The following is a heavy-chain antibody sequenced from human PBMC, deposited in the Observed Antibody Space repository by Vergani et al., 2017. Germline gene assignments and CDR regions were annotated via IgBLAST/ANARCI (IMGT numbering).Heavy chain of an antibody. Sequence: QVQLQESGPGLVKPSQTLSLTCTVSGGSISSGSYYWSWIRQPAGKGLEWIGRIYTSGSTNYNPSLKSRVTMSVDTSKNQFSLKLSSVTAADTAVYYCARGDSGYDHYYYYYYMDVWDKGTTVTVSS. CDR2: IYTSGST. V-gene: IGHV4-61*02. CDR1: GGSISSGSYY. CDR3: ARGDSGYDHYYYYYYMDV. D-gene: IGHD5-12*01. J-gene: IGHJ6*03.